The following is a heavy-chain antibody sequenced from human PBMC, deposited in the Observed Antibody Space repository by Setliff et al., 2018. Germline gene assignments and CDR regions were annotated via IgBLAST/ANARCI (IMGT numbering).Heavy chain of an antibody. Sequence: SETLSLTCTVSGGSISSGSYYWSWIRQPAGKGLEWIGRIYTSGSTNYNPSLKSRVTISVDTSKDQFSLRLSSVTAADTAVYYCASMGATRDYWGQGTLVTVSS. D-gene: IGHD1-26*01. CDR3: ASMGATRDY. CDR2: IYTSGST. CDR1: GGSISSGSYY. V-gene: IGHV4-61*02. J-gene: IGHJ4*02.